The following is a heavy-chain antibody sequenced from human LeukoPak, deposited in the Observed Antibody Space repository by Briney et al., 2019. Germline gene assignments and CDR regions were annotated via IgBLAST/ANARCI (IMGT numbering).Heavy chain of an antibody. V-gene: IGHV1-18*01. CDR3: ARQDYYDSSGYYYPTFDY. CDR2: ISAYNGNT. CDR1: GYTFTSYG. D-gene: IGHD3-22*01. Sequence: ASVKVSCKASGYTFTSYGISWVRQAPGQGLEWMGWISAYNGNTNYAQKLQGRVTMTTDTSTSTAYMELRSLRSDDTAVYYCARQDYYDSSGYYYPTFDYWGQGTLVTVSS. J-gene: IGHJ4*02.